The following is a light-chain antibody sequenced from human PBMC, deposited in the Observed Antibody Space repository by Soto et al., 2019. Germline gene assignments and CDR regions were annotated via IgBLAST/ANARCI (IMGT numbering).Light chain of an antibody. CDR1: SSNIGAGYD. J-gene: IGLJ3*02. CDR2: GNS. CDR3: QSYDSSLSGWV. Sequence: QSVLTQPPSVSGAPGQRVTISCTGSSSNIGAGYDVHWYQQVPGTAPKLLIYGNSNRPSGVPDRFSGSKSGTSASLAITGLQAEDEGDYYCQSYDSSLSGWVFGGGTKPTVL. V-gene: IGLV1-40*01.